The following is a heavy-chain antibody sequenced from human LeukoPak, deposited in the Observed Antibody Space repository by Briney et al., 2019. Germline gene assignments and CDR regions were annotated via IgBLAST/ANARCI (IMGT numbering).Heavy chain of an antibody. D-gene: IGHD2-2*02. CDR3: ARVLYCSSTSCYMRMGFDY. V-gene: IGHV1-69*13. Sequence: SVKVSCKASGGTFSSYAISWVRQAPGQGLEWMGGIIPIFGTANYAQKFQGRVTITADESTSTAYMELSSLRSEDTAVYYCARVLYCSSTSCYMRMGFDYWGQGTLVTVSS. CDR2: IIPIFGTA. J-gene: IGHJ4*02. CDR1: GGTFSSYA.